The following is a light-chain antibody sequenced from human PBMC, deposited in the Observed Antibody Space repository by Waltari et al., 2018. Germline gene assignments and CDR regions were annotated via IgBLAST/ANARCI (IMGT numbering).Light chain of an antibody. J-gene: IGLJ2*01. CDR3: CSYRGNSTFV. CDR2: EGV. CDR1: TNNIGTYNL. V-gene: IGLV2-23*03. Sequence: QTALTQPASVSGSPGQSITISCAGATNNIGTYNLVSWYQQHPDKAPKLIIFEGVKRPSGVSNRFSGSKSVNTASLTISGLQTEDEADYYCCSYRGNSTFVFGGGTKLTVL.